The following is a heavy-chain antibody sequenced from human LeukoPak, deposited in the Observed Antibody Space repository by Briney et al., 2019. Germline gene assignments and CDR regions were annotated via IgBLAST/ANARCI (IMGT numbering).Heavy chain of an antibody. J-gene: IGHJ4*02. CDR3: AKAAEAEIGYYFDS. V-gene: IGHV3-30-3*01. D-gene: IGHD3-10*01. CDR1: GFTFSSYA. Sequence: PGRSLRLSCAASGFTFSSYAMHWVRQAPGKGLEWVAVISYDGSNKYYADSVKGRFTVSRDNSKNTVSLQMNSLRAEDSAVYYCAKAAEAEIGYYFDSWGQGTLVTVSS. CDR2: ISYDGSNK.